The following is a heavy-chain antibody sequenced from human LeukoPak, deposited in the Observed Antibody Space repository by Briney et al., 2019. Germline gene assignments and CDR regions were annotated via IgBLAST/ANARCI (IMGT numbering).Heavy chain of an antibody. Sequence: GGSLRLSCAASGFTFSSYSMNWVRQAPGKGLEWVSYISSSSSTIYYADSVKGRFTISRDNSKNTLYLQMNSLRAEDTAVYYCVRDDDRPDNGLDYWGQGTLVTVSS. CDR3: VRDDDRPDNGLDY. CDR2: ISSSSSTI. J-gene: IGHJ4*02. CDR1: GFTFSSYS. V-gene: IGHV3-48*01. D-gene: IGHD3-22*01.